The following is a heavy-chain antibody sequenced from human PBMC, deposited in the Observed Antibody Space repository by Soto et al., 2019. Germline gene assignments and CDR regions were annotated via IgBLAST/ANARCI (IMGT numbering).Heavy chain of an antibody. CDR3: ARLQFGEGFDY. D-gene: IGHD3-10*01. Sequence: SETLSLTCAFSGGSISVGGFSWSWIRQPPGKGLEWIGYILHTGGTQYNPSLKSRVSMSVDKSKNQFSLHLTSVTAADTAVYYCARLQFGEGFDYWGQGAMVTVSS. CDR1: GGSISVGGFS. J-gene: IGHJ4*02. V-gene: IGHV4-30-2*01. CDR2: ILHTGGT.